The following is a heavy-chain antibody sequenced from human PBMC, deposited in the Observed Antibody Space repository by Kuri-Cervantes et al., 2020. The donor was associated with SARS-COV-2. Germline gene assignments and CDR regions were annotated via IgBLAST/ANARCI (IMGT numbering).Heavy chain of an antibody. V-gene: IGHV3-7*01. J-gene: IGHJ6*03. D-gene: IGHD3-10*02. CDR3: SRVIFGEFNGYFYYYMDA. CDR2: IKQDGSGK. CDR1: GFTFSSYW. Sequence: GESLKISCAASGFTFSSYWMSWVRQAPGKGLEWVANIKQDGSGKYYVDSVKGRFTISRDNAKNSLYLQMNSLRAEDTAIYYCSRVIFGEFNGYFYYYMDAWGEGTTVTVSS.